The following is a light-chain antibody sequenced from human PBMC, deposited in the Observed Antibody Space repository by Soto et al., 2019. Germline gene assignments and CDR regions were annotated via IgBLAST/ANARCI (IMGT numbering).Light chain of an antibody. V-gene: IGKV1-5*01. CDR2: DAS. J-gene: IGKJ1*01. Sequence: DIQMTQSPSTLSPSVGDRVTITCRASQSISSWLAWYQQKPGKAPKLLLYDASSLERGVPSRFSGSGSGIEFTLTISSLQPDDFATYCCQQYNRYWTFGQGTKVEIK. CDR3: QQYNRYWT. CDR1: QSISSW.